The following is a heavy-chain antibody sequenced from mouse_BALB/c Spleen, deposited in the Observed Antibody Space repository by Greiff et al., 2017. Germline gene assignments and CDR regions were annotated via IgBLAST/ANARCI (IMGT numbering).Heavy chain of an antibody. V-gene: IGHV1-54*01. Sequence: QVHVKQSGAELVRPGTSVKVSCKASGYAFTNYLIEWVKQRPGQGLEWIGVINPGSGGTNYNEKFKGKATLTADKSSSTAYMQLSSLTSDDSAVYFCARPRIYDGYYWFADWGQGTLVTVSA. CDR1: GYAFTNYL. J-gene: IGHJ3*01. D-gene: IGHD2-3*01. CDR2: INPGSGGT. CDR3: ARPRIYDGYYWFAD.